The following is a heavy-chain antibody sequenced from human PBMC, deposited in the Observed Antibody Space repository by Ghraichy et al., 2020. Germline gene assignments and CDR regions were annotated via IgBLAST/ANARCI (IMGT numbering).Heavy chain of an antibody. D-gene: IGHD6-19*01. V-gene: IGHV4-39*01. CDR3: ARQIAVAGHQDY. CDR2: IYYSGRT. Sequence: SETLSLTCTVSGGSISSSSYYWGWIRQPPGKGLEWIGSIYYSGRTYYNPSLKSRVTISVDTSKNHFSLKLSSVNAADTAVYYCARQIAVAGHQDYWGQGTLVTVSS. J-gene: IGHJ4*02. CDR1: GGSISSSSYY.